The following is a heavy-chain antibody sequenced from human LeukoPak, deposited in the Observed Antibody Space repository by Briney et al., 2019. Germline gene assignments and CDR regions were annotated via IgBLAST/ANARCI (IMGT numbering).Heavy chain of an antibody. CDR2: ISHSGST. J-gene: IGHJ4*02. V-gene: IGHV4-34*01. Sequence: SETLSLTCAVYGGSFSGYYWSWIRQPPGKGLEWIGEISHSGSTNYNPSLKSRVTILVDTSKNQFSLKLRSVTAADTAVYYCARCTRITMVRGVIITGIYYFDYWGQGTLVTVSS. CDR1: GGSFSGYY. D-gene: IGHD3-10*01. CDR3: ARCTRITMVRGVIITGIYYFDY.